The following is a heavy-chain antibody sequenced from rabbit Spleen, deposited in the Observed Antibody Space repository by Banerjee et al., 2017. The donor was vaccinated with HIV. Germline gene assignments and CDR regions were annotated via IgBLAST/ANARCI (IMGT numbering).Heavy chain of an antibody. CDR2: IDPVFGST. D-gene: IGHD7-1*01. CDR1: GFDFSDYG. Sequence: QEQLVESGGGLVQPGGSLKLSCKASGFDFSDYGVSWVRQAPGKGLEWIGYIDPVFGSTYYASWVNGRFTISSHNAQNTLYLQLNSLTAADTATYFCAREGWIDFNYPLGYFVLWGPGTLVTVS. J-gene: IGHJ4*01. CDR3: AREGWIDFNYPLGYFVL. V-gene: IGHV1S47*01.